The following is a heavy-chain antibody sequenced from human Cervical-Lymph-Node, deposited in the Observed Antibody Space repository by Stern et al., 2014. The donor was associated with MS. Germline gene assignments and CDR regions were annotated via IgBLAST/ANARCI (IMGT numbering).Heavy chain of an antibody. V-gene: IGHV3-21*01. D-gene: IGHD4-17*01. J-gene: IGHJ4*02. Sequence: EVQLEESGGGLVKPGASLGLSCDASGFTFSHYSINWVRQAPGKGLEWLSSISNNSTHTYYADSVEGRFTIARDSAKDSVSLHMVSLRAEDTAVYYCARARVGDYARSPHLDSWGQGTLVTVSS. CDR3: ARARVGDYARSPHLDS. CDR2: ISNNSTHT. CDR1: GFTFSHYS.